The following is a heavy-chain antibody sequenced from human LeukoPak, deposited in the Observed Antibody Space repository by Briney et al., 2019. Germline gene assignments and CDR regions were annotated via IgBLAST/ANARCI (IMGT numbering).Heavy chain of an antibody. CDR1: GGSISSSNYY. V-gene: IGHV4-39*07. CDR2: MYYSGST. J-gene: IGHJ4*02. D-gene: IGHD1-14*01. CDR3: ARAPEYGLYYFDY. Sequence: SETLSLTCTVSGGSISSSNYYWGWIRQPPGKRLEWIGNMYYSGSTYYNPSIKSRVTISVDTSKNHFSLKLTSVTAADTAVYYCARAPEYGLYYFDYWGQGTLVTVSS.